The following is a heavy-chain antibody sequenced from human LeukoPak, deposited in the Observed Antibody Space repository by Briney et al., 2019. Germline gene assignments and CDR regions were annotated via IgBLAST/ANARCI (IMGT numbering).Heavy chain of an antibody. D-gene: IGHD3-22*01. V-gene: IGHV4-34*01. CDR2: INHSGST. CDR3: ARGRDIGGYFRESPHYYFDL. J-gene: IGHJ2*01. Sequence: PSETLSLTCAVYGGSFSGYYWSWIRQPPGKGLEWIGEINHSGSTNYNPSLKSRVTISVDTSKNQFSLKLSSVTAADTAVYYCARGRDIGGYFRESPHYYFDLWGRGTLVTVSS. CDR1: GGSFSGYY.